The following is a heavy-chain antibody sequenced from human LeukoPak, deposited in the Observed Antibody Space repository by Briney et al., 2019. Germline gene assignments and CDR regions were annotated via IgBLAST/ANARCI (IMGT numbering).Heavy chain of an antibody. V-gene: IGHV1-69*13. CDR1: GGTFSRNA. D-gene: IGHD5-18*01. CDR3: ARASTRSYLVNFDY. CDR2: IIPIFGTA. J-gene: IGHJ4*02. Sequence: GASVKVSCKASGGTFSRNAISWVRQAPGQGLEWVGGIIPIFGTANYAQKFQGRVTITADESTSTAYMELSSLRSEDTAVYYCARASTRSYLVNFDYWGQGTLVTVSS.